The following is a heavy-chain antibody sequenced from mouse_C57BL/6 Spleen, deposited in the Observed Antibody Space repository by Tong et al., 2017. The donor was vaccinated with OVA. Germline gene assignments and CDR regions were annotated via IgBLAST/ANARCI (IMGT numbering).Heavy chain of an antibody. CDR3: ARFHGSSYGYFDY. V-gene: IGHV1-18*01. CDR2: INPNNGGT. J-gene: IGHJ2*01. D-gene: IGHD1-1*01. Sequence: EVQLQESGPELVKPGASVKIPCKASGYTFTDYNMDWVKQSHGKSLEWIGDINPNNGGTIYNQKFKGKATLTVDKSSSTAYMELRSLTSEDTAVYYCARFHGSSYGYFDYWGQGTTLTVSS. CDR1: GYTFTDYN.